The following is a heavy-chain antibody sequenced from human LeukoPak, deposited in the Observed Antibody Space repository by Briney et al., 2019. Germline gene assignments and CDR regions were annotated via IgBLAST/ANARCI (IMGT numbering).Heavy chain of an antibody. D-gene: IGHD6-19*01. CDR1: GGSISSGSYY. CDR2: IYTSGST. CDR3: AREIFGYSSGWSDAFDI. Sequence: PSQTLSLTCTVSGGSISSGSYYWSWIRQPAGKGLEWIGRIYTSGSTNYNPSLKSRVTISVDTSKNQFSLKQSSVTAADTAVYYCAREIFGYSSGWSDAFDIWGQGTMVTVSS. J-gene: IGHJ3*02. V-gene: IGHV4-61*02.